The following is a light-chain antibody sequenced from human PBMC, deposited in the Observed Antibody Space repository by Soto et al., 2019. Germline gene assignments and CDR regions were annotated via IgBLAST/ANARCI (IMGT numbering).Light chain of an antibody. CDR2: HAS. V-gene: IGKV1-5*01. J-gene: IGKJ1*01. CDR1: QDISNL. Sequence: DIQMTQSPSSLSASVGDRVAITCQASQDISNLLAWYQQKPWTAPKLMVYHASTLESGVPSRFSGSGSGTEFTLTISSLQPDDFATYYCQQYNDYSAWTFGQGTKVDI. CDR3: QQYNDYSAWT.